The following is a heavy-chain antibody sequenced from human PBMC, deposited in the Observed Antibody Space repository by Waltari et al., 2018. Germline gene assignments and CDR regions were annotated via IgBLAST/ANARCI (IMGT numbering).Heavy chain of an antibody. Sequence: QLQLHESGPGLVKPSETLYPPCTFSGGSLRSSSYHWGWVRQAPGKGLEWITSIYYGGSVYDRPSLKSRVTITVDTSKNQLSLRLTSVTAADTALYYCVAHQGGKYTLEAFDVWGPGTMVIVSS. CDR1: GGSLRSSSYH. D-gene: IGHD1-26*01. J-gene: IGHJ3*01. V-gene: IGHV4-39*01. CDR2: IYYGGSV. CDR3: VAHQGGKYTLEAFDV.